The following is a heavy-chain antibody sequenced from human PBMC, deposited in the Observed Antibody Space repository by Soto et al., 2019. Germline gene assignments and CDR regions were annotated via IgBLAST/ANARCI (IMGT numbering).Heavy chain of an antibody. V-gene: IGHV4-30-2*01. J-gene: IGHJ3*01. D-gene: IGHD4-17*01. CDR2: IFHSGDA. CDR3: ATSPLGDYRSDAFEV. Sequence: QLQLHNSGSTLVKPSQTLSLTCGVSGASVNSGSHSWSWIRQTPGKGLEWIGFIFHSGDAFYNPSLQSRVTISGDRSNNLFSLRLTSVTAADTAIYYCATSPLGDYRSDAFEVWGQGTMVTVSS. CDR1: GASVNSGSHS.